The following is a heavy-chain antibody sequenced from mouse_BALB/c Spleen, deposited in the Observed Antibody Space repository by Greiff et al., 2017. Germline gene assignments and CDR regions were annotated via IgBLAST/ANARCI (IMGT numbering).Heavy chain of an antibody. D-gene: IGHD5-1*01. CDR1: GFTFSSYA. Sequence: EVKLMESGGGLVKPGGSLKLSCAASGFTFSSYAMSWVRQTPEKRLEWVASISSGGSTYYPDSVKGRFTISRDNARNILYLQMSSLRSEDTAMYYCARGRTYMAYWGQGTLVTVSA. CDR3: ARGRTYMAY. V-gene: IGHV5-6-5*01. J-gene: IGHJ3*01. CDR2: ISSGGST.